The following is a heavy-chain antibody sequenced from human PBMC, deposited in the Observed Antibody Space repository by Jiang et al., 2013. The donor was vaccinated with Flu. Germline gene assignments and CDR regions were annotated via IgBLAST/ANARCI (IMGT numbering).Heavy chain of an antibody. Sequence: LLESGGGVVQPGRSLRLSCAASGFTFSSYGMHWVRQAPGKGLEWVAVIWYDGSNKYYADSVKGRFTISRDNSKNTLYLQMNSLRAEDTAVYYCARDSIVAQGFDYWGQGTLVTVSS. J-gene: IGHJ4*02. D-gene: IGHD5-12*01. CDR1: GFTFSSYG. CDR2: IWYDGSNK. CDR3: ARDSIVAQGFDY. V-gene: IGHV3-33*01.